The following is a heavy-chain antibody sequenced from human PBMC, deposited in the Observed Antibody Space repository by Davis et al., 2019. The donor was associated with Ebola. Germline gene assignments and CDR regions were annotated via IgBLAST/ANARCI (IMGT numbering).Heavy chain of an antibody. CDR3: AKDWATADVVNYYYGMDV. Sequence: GESLKISCAASGFTFDDYAMHWVRQAPGKGLEWVSAISGSGGSTYYADSVKGRFTISRDNSKNTLYLQMNSLRAEDTAVYYCAKDWATADVVNYYYGMDVWGQGTTVTVSS. CDR2: ISGSGGST. J-gene: IGHJ6*02. V-gene: IGHV3-23*01. D-gene: IGHD2-21*01. CDR1: GFTFDDYA.